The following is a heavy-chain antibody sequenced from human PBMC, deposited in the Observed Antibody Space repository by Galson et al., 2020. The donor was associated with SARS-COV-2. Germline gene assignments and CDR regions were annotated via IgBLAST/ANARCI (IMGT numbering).Heavy chain of an antibody. CDR2: FDPEDGET. Sequence: ASVKVSCKVSGYTLTELSMHWVRQAPGKGLEWMGGFDPEDGETIYAQKFQGRVTMTEDTSTDTAYMELSSLRSEDTAVYYCATGPAALGSPAYYYYYGMDVWGQGTTVTVSS. D-gene: IGHD1-26*01. CDR1: GYTLTELS. V-gene: IGHV1-24*01. CDR3: ATGPAALGSPAYYYYYGMDV. J-gene: IGHJ6*02.